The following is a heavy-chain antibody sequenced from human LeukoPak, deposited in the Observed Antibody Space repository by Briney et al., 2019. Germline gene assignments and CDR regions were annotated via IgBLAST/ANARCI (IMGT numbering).Heavy chain of an antibody. V-gene: IGHV1-2*02. D-gene: IGHD5-12*01. CDR1: GYTFTNYY. CDR3: ASLRLLDY. Sequence: GASVKVSCKASGYTFTNYYMHWVRQAPGEGLEWMGWINPNSGGTNYAQKFQGRVTMTRDTSISTAYMELSSLISDDTAVYYCASLRLLDYWGQETLLTVSS. J-gene: IGHJ4*02. CDR2: INPNSGGT.